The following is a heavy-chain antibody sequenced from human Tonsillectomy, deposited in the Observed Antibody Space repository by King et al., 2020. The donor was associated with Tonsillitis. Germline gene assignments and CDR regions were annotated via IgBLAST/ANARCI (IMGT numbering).Heavy chain of an antibody. CDR3: ARQGRVKTNSYDSRGYSDAFDI. V-gene: IGHV1-18*01. Sequence: VQLVQSGAEVKKPGASVKVSCKASDYSFTSFGISWVRQAPGQGLEWMGWISAYNGNTNYAQKFQGRVTMTTDTSTITAYMELRSLRSDDTAVYYCARQGRVKTNSYDSRGYSDAFDIWGQGTMVTVSS. J-gene: IGHJ3*02. CDR2: ISAYNGNT. CDR1: DYSFTSFG. D-gene: IGHD3-22*01.